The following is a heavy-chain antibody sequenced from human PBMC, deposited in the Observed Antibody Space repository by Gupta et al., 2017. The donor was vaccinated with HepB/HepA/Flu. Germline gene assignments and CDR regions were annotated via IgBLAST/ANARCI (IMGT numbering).Heavy chain of an antibody. V-gene: IGHV3-66*01. CDR2: IYSGGST. D-gene: IGHD1-26*01. J-gene: IGHJ4*02. CDR1: GFTVRSNY. Sequence: EVQLVESGGGLVQPGGSLRLSCAASGFTVRSNYMRWARQAPGKGVEWVLVIYSGGSTYYADSVKGRFTISRDNSKNTLYLQMNSLRAEDTAVYYCARGGSGSRYVGFDYWGQGTLVTVSS. CDR3: ARGGSGSRYVGFDY.